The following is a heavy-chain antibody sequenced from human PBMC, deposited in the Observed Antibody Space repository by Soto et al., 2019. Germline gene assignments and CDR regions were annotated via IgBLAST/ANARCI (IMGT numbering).Heavy chain of an antibody. J-gene: IGHJ4*02. V-gene: IGHV3-23*01. CDR2: ISGSGGST. CDR1: GFTFSSYA. CDR3: AKDLYSSPPRDYFDY. D-gene: IGHD6-13*01. Sequence: QAGGSLRLSCAASGFTFSSYAMSWVRQAPGKGLEWVSAISGSGGSTYYADSVKGRFTISRDNSKNTLYLQMNSLRAEDTAVYYCAKDLYSSPPRDYFDYWGQGTLVTVYS.